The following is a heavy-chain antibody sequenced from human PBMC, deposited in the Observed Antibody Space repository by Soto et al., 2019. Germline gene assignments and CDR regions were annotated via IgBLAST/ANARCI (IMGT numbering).Heavy chain of an antibody. D-gene: IGHD1-26*01. Sequence: XSVKVSCNTAGYPFTGHYIDWVRQAPGQGPEWMGEIGPNSGDTRYAQRFQGRVTMTRDTSITTVYMELANLSPDDTAAYYCGRGRSGQLVVFYWGQGTLVTVSS. CDR2: IGPNSGDT. CDR1: GYPFTGHY. J-gene: IGHJ4*02. V-gene: IGHV1-2*02. CDR3: GRGRSGQLVVFY.